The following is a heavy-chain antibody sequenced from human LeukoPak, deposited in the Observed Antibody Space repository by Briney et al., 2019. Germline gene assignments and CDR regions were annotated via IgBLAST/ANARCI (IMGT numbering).Heavy chain of an antibody. CDR2: ISWNSGSI. J-gene: IGHJ4*02. Sequence: GRSLRLSCAASGFTFDDYAMHWVRQAPGKGLEWVSGISWNSGSIGYADSVKGRFTISRDNAKNSLYPQMNSLRAEDMALYYCAKGRVGGWYGRFFDYWGQGTLVTVSS. V-gene: IGHV3-9*03. CDR3: AKGRVGGWYGRFFDY. CDR1: GFTFDDYA. D-gene: IGHD6-19*01.